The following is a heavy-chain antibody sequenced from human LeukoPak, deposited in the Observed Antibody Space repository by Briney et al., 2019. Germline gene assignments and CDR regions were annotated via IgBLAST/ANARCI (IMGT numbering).Heavy chain of an antibody. V-gene: IGHV1-18*01. CDR1: GYTFTSYG. J-gene: IGHJ5*02. Sequence: ASVKVSCKASGYTFTSYGINWVRQAPGQGLEWMGWISAYNSNTHYAQKLQGRVTMTTDTSTSTAYMEVRSLRSDDTAVYYCARDTAPAAWFDPWGQGTLVTVSS. D-gene: IGHD2-2*01. CDR3: ARDTAPAAWFDP. CDR2: ISAYNSNT.